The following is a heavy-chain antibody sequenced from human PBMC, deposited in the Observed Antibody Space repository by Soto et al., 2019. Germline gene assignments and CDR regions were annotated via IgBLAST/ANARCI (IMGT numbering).Heavy chain of an antibody. V-gene: IGHV4-34*01. CDR2: INHSGST. CDR1: GGSFSGYD. D-gene: IGHD3-9*01. Sequence: PSETLSLTCAVYGGSFSGYDWSWIRQPPGKGLEWIGEINHSGSTNYNPSLKSRVTISVDTSKNQFSLKLSSVTAADTAVYYCACLPDQTLTGRRFDPWGQGTLVTVSS. J-gene: IGHJ5*02. CDR3: ACLPDQTLTGRRFDP.